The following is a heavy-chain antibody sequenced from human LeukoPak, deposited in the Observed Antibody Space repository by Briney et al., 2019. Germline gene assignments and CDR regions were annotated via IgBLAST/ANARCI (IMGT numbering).Heavy chain of an antibody. CDR2: IYSGGST. CDR3: AKECNSPGSCYYFDY. CDR1: GFTVSSNY. D-gene: IGHD2-15*01. Sequence: LGGSLRLSCAASGFTVSSNYMSWVRQAPGKGLEWVSVIYSGGSTYYADSVKGRFTISRDNSKNTLYLQMNSLRAGDTAVYYCAKECNSPGSCYYFDYWGQGTLVTVSS. V-gene: IGHV3-66*01. J-gene: IGHJ4*02.